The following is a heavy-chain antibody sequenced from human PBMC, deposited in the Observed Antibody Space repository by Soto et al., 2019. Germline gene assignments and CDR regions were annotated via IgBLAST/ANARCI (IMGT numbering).Heavy chain of an antibody. Sequence: SETLSLTCAVYGGSFSGHSWTWIRQSPGKGLEWIGDINHSGRVNYSPSLKSRVTISLDTSKNQFSLTLSAVTAADTAMYYCSTTAYASNGYYRFGPRGHGTSVTSPQ. CDR3: STTAYASNGYYRFGP. J-gene: IGHJ4*01. CDR2: INHSGRV. V-gene: IGHV4-34*01. D-gene: IGHD3-3*01. CDR1: GGSFSGHS.